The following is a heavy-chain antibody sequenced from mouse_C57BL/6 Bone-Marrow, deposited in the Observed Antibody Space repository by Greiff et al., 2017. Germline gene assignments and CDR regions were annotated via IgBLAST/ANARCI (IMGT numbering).Heavy chain of an antibody. V-gene: IGHV1-5*01. Sequence: EVQLQESGTVLARPGASVKMSCKTSGYTFTSYWMHWVKQRPGQGLEWIGAIYPGNSDTSYNQKFKGKAKLTAVTSASTAYMELSSLTNEDSAVYYCTRRVYDGYYDYFDYWGQGTTLTVSS. CDR3: TRRVYDGYYDYFDY. J-gene: IGHJ2*01. D-gene: IGHD2-3*01. CDR1: GYTFTSYW. CDR2: IYPGNSDT.